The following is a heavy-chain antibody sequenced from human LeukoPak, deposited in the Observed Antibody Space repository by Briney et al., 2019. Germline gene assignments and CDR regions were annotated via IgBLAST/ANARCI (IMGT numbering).Heavy chain of an antibody. CDR3: AKDCCGYSYGSNFDY. J-gene: IGHJ4*02. Sequence: PGGSLRLSRAASGFTFSSYGMHWVRQAPGKGLEWVAFIRYDGSNKYYADSVKGRFTISRDNSKNTLYLQMNSLRAEDTAVYYCAKDCCGYSYGSNFDYWGQGTLVTVSS. D-gene: IGHD5-18*01. CDR1: GFTFSSYG. CDR2: IRYDGSNK. V-gene: IGHV3-30*02.